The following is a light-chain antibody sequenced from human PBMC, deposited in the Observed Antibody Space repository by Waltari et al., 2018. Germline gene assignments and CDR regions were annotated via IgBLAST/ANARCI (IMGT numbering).Light chain of an antibody. CDR1: QSIITW. J-gene: IGKJ1*01. Sequence: DIQMTQSPSTLSASVGDRVTITCRASQSIITWLAWYQQKPGKAPKVLIYKASNLQSWVPSRFSGSGSGTEFTLTISSLQPDDFGTYYCQQYNSFPTFGQGTKVEIK. CDR3: QQYNSFPT. V-gene: IGKV1-5*03. CDR2: KAS.